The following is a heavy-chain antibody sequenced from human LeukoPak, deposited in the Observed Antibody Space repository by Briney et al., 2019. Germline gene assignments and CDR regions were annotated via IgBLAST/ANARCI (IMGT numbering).Heavy chain of an antibody. CDR3: AKDGSMAAAATDYYYMDV. CDR2: ISWNSGSI. CDR1: GFTFDDYA. D-gene: IGHD6-13*01. V-gene: IGHV3-9*01. J-gene: IGHJ6*03. Sequence: HPGGSLRLSCAASGFTFDDYAMHWVRQAPGKGLEWVSGISWNSGSIGYADSVKGRFTISRDNAKNSLYLQMNSLRAEDTAVYYCAKDGSMAAAATDYYYMDVWGKGTTVTVSS.